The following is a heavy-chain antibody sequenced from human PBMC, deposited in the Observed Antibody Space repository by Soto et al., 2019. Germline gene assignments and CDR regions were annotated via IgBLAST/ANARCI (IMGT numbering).Heavy chain of an antibody. Sequence: QVQLVESGGGVVQPGRPLRLSCAASGFTFSSYAMHWVRQAPGKGLEWVAVISYDGSNKYYADSVKGRFTISRDNSKNTLYLQMNSLRAEDTAVYYCARELSSSWLYYYYYGMDVWGQGTTVTVSS. D-gene: IGHD6-13*01. CDR1: GFTFSSYA. J-gene: IGHJ6*02. V-gene: IGHV3-30-3*01. CDR2: ISYDGSNK. CDR3: ARELSSSWLYYYYYGMDV.